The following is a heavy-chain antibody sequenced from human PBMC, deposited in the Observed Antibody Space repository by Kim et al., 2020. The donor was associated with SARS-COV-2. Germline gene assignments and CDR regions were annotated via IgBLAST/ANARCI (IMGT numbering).Heavy chain of an antibody. J-gene: IGHJ3*02. CDR1: GYTFTSYA. Sequence: ASVKVSCKASGYTFTSYAMHWVRQAPGQRLEWMGWINAGNGNTKYSQKFQGRVTITRDTSASTAYMELSSLRSEDTAVYYCAREVGVVVYAFDIWGQGTMVTVSS. CDR2: INAGNGNT. V-gene: IGHV1-3*01. D-gene: IGHD2-15*01. CDR3: AREVGVVVYAFDI.